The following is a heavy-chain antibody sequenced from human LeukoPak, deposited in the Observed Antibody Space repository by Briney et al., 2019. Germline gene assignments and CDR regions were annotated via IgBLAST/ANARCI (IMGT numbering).Heavy chain of an antibody. Sequence: SETLSLTCTVYGGSISSYYWSWIRQPAGKGLEWIGRIYTSGGTYYNPSLESRVTISVDNSKNQFSLKLSSVTAADTAVYYCASYTSSGSYFDYWGQGTLVTVSS. J-gene: IGHJ4*02. CDR3: ASYTSSGSYFDY. CDR1: GGSISSYY. D-gene: IGHD1-26*01. CDR2: IYTSGGT. V-gene: IGHV4-4*07.